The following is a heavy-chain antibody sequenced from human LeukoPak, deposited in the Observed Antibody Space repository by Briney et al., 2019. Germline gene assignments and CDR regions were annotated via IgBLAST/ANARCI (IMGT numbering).Heavy chain of an antibody. D-gene: IGHD3-22*01. V-gene: IGHV1-2*06. CDR1: GYTFTGYY. CDR2: INPNSGGT. Sequence: ASVKVSCKASGYTFTGYYMHWVRQAPGQGLEWMGRINPNSGGTNYAQKFQGRVTMTRDTSISTAYMELSRLRSDDTAVYYCARDRMYYYDSSGYWNYSGQGTLVTVSS. J-gene: IGHJ4*02. CDR3: ARDRMYYYDSSGYWNY.